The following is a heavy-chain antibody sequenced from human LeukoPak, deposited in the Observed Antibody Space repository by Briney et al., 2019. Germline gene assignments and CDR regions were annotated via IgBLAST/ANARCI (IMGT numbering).Heavy chain of an antibody. CDR2: ISSSGGTI. V-gene: IGHV3-48*03. Sequence: GGSLRLSCAASGFTFSSYEMSWVRQAPGKGLEWVSYISSSGGTIYYADSVKGRFTISRDNAKNSLYLQMNSLRAEDTAVYYCAELGITMIGGVWGKGTTVTISS. CDR1: GFTFSSYE. CDR3: AELGITMIGGV. J-gene: IGHJ6*04. D-gene: IGHD3-10*02.